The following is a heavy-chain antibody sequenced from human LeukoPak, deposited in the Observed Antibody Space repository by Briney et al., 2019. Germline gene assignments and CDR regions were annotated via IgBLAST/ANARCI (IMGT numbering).Heavy chain of an antibody. CDR3: ATYYDSSGYHYYYYYGMDV. CDR2: INPNSGGT. D-gene: IGHD3-22*01. V-gene: IGHV1-2*02. CDR1: GYTFTGYY. Sequence: ASVKVSCKASGYTFTGYYMHWVRQAPGQGLEWMGWINPNSGGTNCAQKFQGRVTMTRDTSISTAYMELSRLRSDDTAVYYCATYYDSSGYHYYYYYGMDVWGQGTTVTVSS. J-gene: IGHJ6*02.